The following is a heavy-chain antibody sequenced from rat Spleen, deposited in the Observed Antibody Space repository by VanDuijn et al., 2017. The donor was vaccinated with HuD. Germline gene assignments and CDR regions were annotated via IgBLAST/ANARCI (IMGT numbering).Heavy chain of an antibody. CDR3: AGHWEGNWFAY. CDR2: MWRGGST. CDR1: GFSLTDYS. J-gene: IGHJ3*01. V-gene: IGHV2S63*01. D-gene: IGHD5-1*01. Sequence: VQLKESGPGQVQPSQTLSLTCTASGFSLTDYSVHWVRQPPGKGLEWMGVMWRGGSTAYNSTLKSRLSISGDTSKSQVFLKINSLQTEDTAIYYCAGHWEGNWFAYWGQGTLVTVSS.